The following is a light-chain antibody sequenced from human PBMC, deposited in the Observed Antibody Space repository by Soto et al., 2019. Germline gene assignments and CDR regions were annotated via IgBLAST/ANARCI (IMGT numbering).Light chain of an antibody. J-gene: IGKJ1*01. V-gene: IGKV3-15*01. CDR2: GAS. Sequence: EIVMTQSPATLSVSPGERATLSCRVSQNVNKNLAWYQQKPGQAPRLLIYGASTRATGIPARFSGSGSGTEFTLTISSPQSEDFAVYYCQQYNNWPPGTFGQGTKVEIK. CDR3: QQYNNWPPGT. CDR1: QNVNKN.